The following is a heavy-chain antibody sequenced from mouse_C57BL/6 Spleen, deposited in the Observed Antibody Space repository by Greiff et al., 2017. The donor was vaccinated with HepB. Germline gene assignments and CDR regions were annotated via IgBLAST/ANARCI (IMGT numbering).Heavy chain of an antibody. J-gene: IGHJ2*01. Sequence: QVQLKQPGAELVMPGASVKLSCKASGYTFTSYWMHWVKQRPGQGLEWIGEIDPSDSYTNYNQKFKGKSTLTVDKSSSTAYMQLSSLTSEDSAVYYCARSGDGYYLFDYWGQGTTLTVSS. D-gene: IGHD2-3*01. V-gene: IGHV1-69*01. CDR2: IDPSDSYT. CDR3: ARSGDGYYLFDY. CDR1: GYTFTSYW.